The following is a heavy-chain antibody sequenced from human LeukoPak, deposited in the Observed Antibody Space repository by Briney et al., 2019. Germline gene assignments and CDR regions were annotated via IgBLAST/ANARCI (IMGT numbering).Heavy chain of an antibody. CDR1: RFTLSSCA. CDR2: FSGTSTN. J-gene: IGHJ4*02. CDR3: AKLKQWQPQRYFFEY. V-gene: IGHV3-23*01. Sequence: GGALRLSCAASRFTLSSCAMSWVRQAPGKGLECVSPFSGTSTNSYADAVKGRVTISRDNSKNTLYLQMNCLRAEDTAVYYCAKLKQWQPQRYFFEYWGQGALVTVAS. D-gene: IGHD6-19*01.